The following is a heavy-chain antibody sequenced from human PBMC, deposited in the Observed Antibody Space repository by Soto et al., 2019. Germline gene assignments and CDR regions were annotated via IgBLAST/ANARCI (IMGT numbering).Heavy chain of an antibody. V-gene: IGHV4-59*11. Sequence: SETLSLTCTVSSDPTSTHNWGWIRQTPGKGLEWIVYIYETGSTSYNPSLNSRVTISLDRSTKQLSLKLSSATAADTAVDYCARLKYSSNLLDYWGKGALVT. CDR1: SDPTSTHN. D-gene: IGHD6-13*01. J-gene: IGHJ4*02. CDR2: IYETGST. CDR3: ARLKYSSNLLDY.